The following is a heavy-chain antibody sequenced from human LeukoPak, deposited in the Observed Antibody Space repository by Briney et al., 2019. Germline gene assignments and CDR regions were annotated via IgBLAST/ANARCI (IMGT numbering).Heavy chain of an antibody. CDR3: AKDTYGGYGSIDF. J-gene: IGHJ4*02. V-gene: IGHV3-23*01. CDR2: IYASGST. CDR1: GSTFNNYA. D-gene: IGHD5-12*01. Sequence: GSLRLSCAASGSTFNNYAMSWVRQAPGKGLEWISSIYASGSTHYADSVKGRCTISRDNSKNTLYLQMNGLRAEDTALYYCAKDTYGGYGSIDFWGQGTLVTVSA.